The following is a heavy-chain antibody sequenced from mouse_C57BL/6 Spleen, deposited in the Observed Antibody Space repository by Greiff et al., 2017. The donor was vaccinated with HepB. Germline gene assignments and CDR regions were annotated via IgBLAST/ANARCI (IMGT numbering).Heavy chain of an antibody. J-gene: IGHJ3*01. V-gene: IGHV5-17*01. Sequence: DVMLVESGGGLVKPGGSLKLSCAASGFTFSDYGMHWVRQAPEKGLEWVAYISSGSSTIYYADTVKGRFTISRDNAKNTLFLQMTSLRSEDTAMYYCARHDGNYMAWFAYWGQGTLVTVSA. D-gene: IGHD2-1*01. CDR1: GFTFSDYG. CDR3: ARHDGNYMAWFAY. CDR2: ISSGSSTI.